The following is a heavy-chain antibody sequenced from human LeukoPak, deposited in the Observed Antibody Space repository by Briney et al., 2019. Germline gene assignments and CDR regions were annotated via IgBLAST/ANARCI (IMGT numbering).Heavy chain of an antibody. CDR2: IYYNGDT. D-gene: IGHD5-18*01. J-gene: IGHJ4*02. V-gene: IGHV4-61*01. Sequence: NPSETLSLTCTVSGGSVSNSLYYWSWIRQPPGKGLEWIGYIYYNGDTNYNPSLKSRVIISIGTSSNQFSLRLNSMTAADTAVYYCARVLRAASWRSYDYWGQGSLVTVSS. CDR3: ARVLRAASWRSYDY. CDR1: GGSVSNSLYY.